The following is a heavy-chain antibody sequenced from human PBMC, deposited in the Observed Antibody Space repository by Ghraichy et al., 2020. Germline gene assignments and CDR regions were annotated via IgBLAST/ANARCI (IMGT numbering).Heavy chain of an antibody. Sequence: SETLSLTCTVSGASINSYYWSWVRQPPGKGLEWIGYIFYSGSANYNPSLKSRVTISVDTSKNELSLKLRSVTAADTAVYYCATNYYGSGYFQHWGQGTLVTVSS. CDR3: ATNYYGSGYFQH. D-gene: IGHD3-10*01. V-gene: IGHV4-59*01. CDR2: IFYSGSA. J-gene: IGHJ1*01. CDR1: GASINSYY.